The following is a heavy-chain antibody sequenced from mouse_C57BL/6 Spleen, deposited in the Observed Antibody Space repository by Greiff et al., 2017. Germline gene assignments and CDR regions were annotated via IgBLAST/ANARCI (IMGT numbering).Heavy chain of an antibody. CDR2: INPGSGGT. Sequence: VQLVESGAELVRPGTSVKVSCKASGYAFTNYLIEWVKQRPGQGLEWIGVINPGSGGTNYNEKFKGKATLTADKSSSTAYMQLSSLTSEDSAVYFCARYGSSYGFAYWGQGTLVTVSA. D-gene: IGHD1-1*01. CDR1: GYAFTNYL. V-gene: IGHV1-54*01. J-gene: IGHJ3*01. CDR3: ARYGSSYGFAY.